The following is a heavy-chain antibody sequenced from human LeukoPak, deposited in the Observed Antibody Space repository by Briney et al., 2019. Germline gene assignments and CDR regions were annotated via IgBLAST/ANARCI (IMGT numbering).Heavy chain of an antibody. CDR2: IYYSGST. D-gene: IGHD3-10*01. J-gene: IGHJ6*02. Sequence: SETLSLTRTVSGGSISSSSYYWGWIRQPPGKGLEWIGSIYYSGSTYYNPSLKSRVTISVDTSKNQFSLKLSSVTAADTAVYYCARLSITMVRGVIKPPTDYYYGMDVWGQGTTVTVSS. CDR3: ARLSITMVRGVIKPPTDYYYGMDV. V-gene: IGHV4-39*01. CDR1: GGSISSSSYY.